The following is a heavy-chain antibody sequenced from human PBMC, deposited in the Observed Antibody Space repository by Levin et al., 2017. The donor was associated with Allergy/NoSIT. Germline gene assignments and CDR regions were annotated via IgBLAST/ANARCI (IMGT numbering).Heavy chain of an antibody. CDR1: GGSFSGYH. V-gene: IGHV4-34*01. J-gene: IGHJ5*02. CDR2: INHSGST. Sequence: SETLSLTCAVYGGSFSGYHWSWIRQPPGKGLEWIGEINHSGSTNYNPSLKSRVTISVDTSKNQFSLKLSSVTAADTAVYYCARGRFFGYCSSTSCYSLGGNWFDPWGQGTLVTVSS. D-gene: IGHD2-2*03. CDR3: ARGRFFGYCSSTSCYSLGGNWFDP.